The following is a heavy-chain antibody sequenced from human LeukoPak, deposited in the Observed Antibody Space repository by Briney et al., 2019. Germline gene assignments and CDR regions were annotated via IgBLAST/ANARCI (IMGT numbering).Heavy chain of an antibody. V-gene: IGHV4-31*03. D-gene: IGHD2-8*02. CDR2: IYYSGST. Sequence: SETLSLTCTVSGGSISSGGYYWSWIRQHPGKGLEWIGYIYYSGSTYYNPSLKSRVTISVDTSKNRFSLKLSSVTAADTAVYYCARADYGTGGWFDPWGQGTLVTVSS. CDR1: GGSISSGGYY. J-gene: IGHJ5*02. CDR3: ARADYGTGGWFDP.